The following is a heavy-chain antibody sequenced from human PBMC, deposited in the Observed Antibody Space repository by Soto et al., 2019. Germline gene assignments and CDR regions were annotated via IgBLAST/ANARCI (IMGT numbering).Heavy chain of an antibody. J-gene: IGHJ4*02. V-gene: IGHV3-15*07. D-gene: IGHD3-16*02. Sequence: GGSLRLSCAASGFTFSNAWMNWVRQAPGKGLEWVGRIKSKTDGGTTDYAAPVKGRFTISRDDSKNTLYLQMNSLKTEDTAVYYCTTAHGDYVWGSYRPMYYFDYWGQGTLVTVSS. CDR1: GFTFSNAW. CDR2: IKSKTDGGTT. CDR3: TTAHGDYVWGSYRPMYYFDY.